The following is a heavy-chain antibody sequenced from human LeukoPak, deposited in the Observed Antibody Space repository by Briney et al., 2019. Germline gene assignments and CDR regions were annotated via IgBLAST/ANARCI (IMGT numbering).Heavy chain of an antibody. CDR3: VKALYYYGSGSLGEYYFDY. J-gene: IGHJ4*02. V-gene: IGHV3-64D*06. CDR1: GFTFSSYA. Sequence: GGSLRLSCSASGFTFSSYAMHWVRQAPGKGLEYVSAISSNGGSTYYADSVKGRFTISRDNSKNTLYLQMSSLRAADTAVYYCVKALYYYGSGSLGEYYFDYWGQGTLVTVSS. CDR2: ISSNGGST. D-gene: IGHD3-10*01.